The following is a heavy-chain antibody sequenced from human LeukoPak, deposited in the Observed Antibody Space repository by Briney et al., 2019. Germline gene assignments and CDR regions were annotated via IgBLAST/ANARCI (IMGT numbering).Heavy chain of an antibody. CDR3: ARGRRSTSWHGVYYFDY. CDR2: IYYSGST. V-gene: IGHV4-31*03. Sequence: SQTLSLTCTVSGGSISSGGYYWSWIRQHPGKGLEWIGYIYYSGSTYYNPSLKSRVTISVDTSKNQFSLKLRSVTAADTAVYYCARGRRSTSWHGVYYFDYWGQGTLVTVSS. J-gene: IGHJ4*02. CDR1: GGSISSGGYY. D-gene: IGHD2-2*01.